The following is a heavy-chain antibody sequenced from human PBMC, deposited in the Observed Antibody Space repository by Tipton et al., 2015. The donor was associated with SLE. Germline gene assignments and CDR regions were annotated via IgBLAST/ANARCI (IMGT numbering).Heavy chain of an antibody. D-gene: IGHD6-13*01. CDR2: IYYSGST. V-gene: IGHV4-61*02. CDR1: GGSISSGSYY. J-gene: IGHJ6*02. CDR3: AREAGTNYYYGMDV. Sequence: TLSLTCAVYGGSISSGSYYWSWIRQPAGKGLEWIGSIYYSGSTYYNPSLKSRVTISLDTSKNQFSLKLSSVTAADTAVYYCAREAGTNYYYGMDVWGQGTTVTVSS.